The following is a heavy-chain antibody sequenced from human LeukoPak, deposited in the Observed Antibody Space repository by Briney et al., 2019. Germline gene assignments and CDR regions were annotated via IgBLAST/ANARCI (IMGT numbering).Heavy chain of an antibody. CDR3: ARDGVRGMYDHGHFDY. CDR1: GGSISSGGYY. V-gene: IGHV4-31*03. Sequence: SQTLSLTCTVSGGSISSGGYYWSWIRQHPGKGLEWIGYIYYSGSTYYNPSLKSRVTISVDTSKNQFSLKLSSVTAADTAVYYCARDGVRGMYDHGHFDYWGRGTLVTVSS. D-gene: IGHD3-10*01. CDR2: IYYSGST. J-gene: IGHJ4*02.